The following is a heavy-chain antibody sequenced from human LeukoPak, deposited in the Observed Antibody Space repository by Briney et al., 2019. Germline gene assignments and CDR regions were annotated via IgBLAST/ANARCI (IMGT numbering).Heavy chain of an antibody. CDR2: IIPIFGTA. Sequence: ASVKVSCKASGGTFSSYAISWVRQAPGQGLEWMGGIIPIFGTANYAQKFQGRVTITADESTSTAYMELSSLRSEDTDVYYCAFSERVFGSVFFSAEYFHHGGQGTLVTVSS. V-gene: IGHV1-69*13. CDR1: GGTFSSYA. D-gene: IGHD3-3*01. J-gene: IGHJ1*01. CDR3: AFSERVFGSVFFSAEYFHH.